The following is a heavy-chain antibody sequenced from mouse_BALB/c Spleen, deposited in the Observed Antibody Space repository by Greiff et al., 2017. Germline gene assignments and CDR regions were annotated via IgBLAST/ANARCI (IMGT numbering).Heavy chain of an antibody. CDR1: GYTFTSYW. CDR2: IYPGNSDT. CDR3: TRCDYDWFAY. D-gene: IGHD2-4*01. V-gene: IGHV1-5*01. J-gene: IGHJ3*01. Sequence: VQLQQSGTVLARPGASVKMSCKASGYTFTSYWMHWVKQRPGQGLEWISAIYPGNSDTSYNQKFKGKAKLTAVTSTSTAYMELSSLTNEDSAVYYCTRCDYDWFAYWGQGTLVTVSA.